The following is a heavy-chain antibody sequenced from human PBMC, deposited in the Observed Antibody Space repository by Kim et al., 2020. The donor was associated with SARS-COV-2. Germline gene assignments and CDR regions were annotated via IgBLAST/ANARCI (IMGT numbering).Heavy chain of an antibody. J-gene: IGHJ1*01. Sequence: GGSLRLSCAASGFSLSDYFIDWFRQAPGKRLEWVARSRDKPRRYSTEYAASVRGRFTLSRDESRNSLYLLMNSLKIEDAGVYYCGRGLNGADAPGVCWG. CDR1: GFSLSDYF. V-gene: IGHV3-72*01. D-gene: IGHD2-8*01. CDR3: GRGLNGADAPGVC. CDR2: SRDKPRRYST.